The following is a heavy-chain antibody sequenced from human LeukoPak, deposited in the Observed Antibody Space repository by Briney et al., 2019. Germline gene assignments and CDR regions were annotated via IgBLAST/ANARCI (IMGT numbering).Heavy chain of an antibody. CDR3: AKVAVAGSVI. CDR1: GFTFSSYG. D-gene: IGHD6-19*01. CDR2: IWYDGSNK. J-gene: IGHJ4*02. Sequence: GGSLRLSCAASGFTFSSYGMHWVRHAPGKGLEWVAVIWYDGSNKYYADSVKGRFTISRDNSKNTLYLQMNSLRAEETAVYYCAKVAVAGSVIWGQGILVTVSS. V-gene: IGHV3-33*06.